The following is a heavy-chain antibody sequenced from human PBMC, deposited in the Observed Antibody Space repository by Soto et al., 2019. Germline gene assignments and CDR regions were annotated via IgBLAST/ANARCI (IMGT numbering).Heavy chain of an antibody. J-gene: IGHJ3*01. CDR2: ISGSGEQT. Sequence: PGGSLRLSCEASGFIFRNYAMAWVRQAPGKGLEWVSTISGSGEQTHDTDSVKGRITSSRDNSKNTLYLQLNSLRVEDTAVYYCGKLPAVVRTPFDAFDLRGQGTVVTV. CDR1: GFIFRNYA. D-gene: IGHD3-10*01. CDR3: GKLPAVVRTPFDAFDL. V-gene: IGHV3-23*01.